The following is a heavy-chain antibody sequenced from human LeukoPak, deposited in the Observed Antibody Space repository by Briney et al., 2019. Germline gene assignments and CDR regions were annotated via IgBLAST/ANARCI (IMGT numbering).Heavy chain of an antibody. CDR2: ISSSGSTI. CDR3: ARALDRGSYAIDY. D-gene: IGHD1-26*01. J-gene: IGHJ4*02. V-gene: IGHV3-11*01. CDR1: GFTFSDYY. Sequence: GGSLRLSCAASGFTFSDYYMSWIRQAPGKGLEWVSYISSSGSTIYYADSVKGRFTISRDNAKNSLYLQMSSLRAEDTAVYYCARALDRGSYAIDYWGQGTLVTVSS.